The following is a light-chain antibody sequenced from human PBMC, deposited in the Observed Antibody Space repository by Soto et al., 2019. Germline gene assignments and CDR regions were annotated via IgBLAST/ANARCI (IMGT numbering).Light chain of an antibody. J-gene: IGKJ3*01. CDR1: QSITSTY. Sequence: EIVLTQSPGTLSLSPGERATLSCRAGQSITSTYLAWYQQKPGQAPRLLIYGASSRSTGIPDRFSGSGSGTDFTLTISRLEPEDFAVYYCPQYGNSLELTFGSGTKVDIK. CDR2: GAS. CDR3: PQYGNSLELT. V-gene: IGKV3-20*01.